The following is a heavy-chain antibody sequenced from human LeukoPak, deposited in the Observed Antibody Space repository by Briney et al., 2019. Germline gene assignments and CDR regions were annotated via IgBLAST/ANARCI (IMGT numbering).Heavy chain of an antibody. CDR1: GFTFSSYA. CDR3: AKQGYDILTGYPVGRDY. Sequence: GGSLRLSCAASGFTFSSYAMSWVRQAPGRGLEWVSAISGSGGSTYYADSVKGRFTISRDNSKNTLYLQMNSLRAEDTAVYYCAKQGYDILTGYPVGRDYWGQGTLVTVSS. J-gene: IGHJ4*02. V-gene: IGHV3-23*01. D-gene: IGHD3-9*01. CDR2: ISGSGGST.